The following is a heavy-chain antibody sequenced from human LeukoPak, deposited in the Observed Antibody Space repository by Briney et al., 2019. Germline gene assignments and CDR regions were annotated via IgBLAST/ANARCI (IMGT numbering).Heavy chain of an antibody. CDR1: GGSFSGYY. Sequence: SETLSLTCAVYGGSFSGYYWSWIRQPPGKGLEWIGEINHSGSTNYNPSLKSRVTISVDTSKNQFSLKLSSVTAADTAVYYCARGGSSGWYGEDYFDYWGQGTLVTVSS. CDR2: INHSGST. D-gene: IGHD6-19*01. J-gene: IGHJ4*02. CDR3: ARGGSSGWYGEDYFDY. V-gene: IGHV4-34*01.